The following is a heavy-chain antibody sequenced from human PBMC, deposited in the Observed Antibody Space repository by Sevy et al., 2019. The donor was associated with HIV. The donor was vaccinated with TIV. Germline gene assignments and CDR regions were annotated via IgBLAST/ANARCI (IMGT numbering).Heavy chain of an antibody. V-gene: IGHV4-30-4*01. Sequence: SETLSLTCTVSAGSISSGDYYWNWIRQPPGKGLEWIAYIYYSGSIYYNPSLKSRVTISVDTSKNQFSLKLYSVTAADTAVYYCARASRGEHLYYFDYWGQGTLVTVSS. J-gene: IGHJ4*02. CDR3: ARASRGEHLYYFDY. CDR2: IYYSGSI. CDR1: AGSISSGDYY. D-gene: IGHD2-21*01.